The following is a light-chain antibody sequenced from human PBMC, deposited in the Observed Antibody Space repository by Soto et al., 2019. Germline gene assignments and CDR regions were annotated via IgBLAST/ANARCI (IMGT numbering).Light chain of an antibody. CDR3: QQYVSSPRT. J-gene: IGKJ1*01. CDR1: QTVYNGY. Sequence: ENVLTQSRGTLSLSPGERATLSCRASQTVYNGYLAWYQQKPGQAPRLLIYGASSRATGIPDRFSGSGSGTDFTLTISRLEPEDFAVYYCQQYVSSPRTFGQGTKVDIK. V-gene: IGKV3-20*01. CDR2: GAS.